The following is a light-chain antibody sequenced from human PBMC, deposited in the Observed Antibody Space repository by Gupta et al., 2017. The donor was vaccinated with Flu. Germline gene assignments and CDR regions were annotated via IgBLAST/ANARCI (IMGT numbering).Light chain of an antibody. Sequence: EIVITQSPATLSVSPGERATLSCRASQSVSSNLAWYQQKPGQAPRLLIYGASTRATGIPARFSGNGSGKEFTLTISSLQSEDFAVHYCQQYTGWPPYTFGQGTYLDIK. CDR3: QQYTGWPPYT. CDR2: GAS. CDR1: QSVSSN. V-gene: IGKV3-15*01. J-gene: IGKJ2*01.